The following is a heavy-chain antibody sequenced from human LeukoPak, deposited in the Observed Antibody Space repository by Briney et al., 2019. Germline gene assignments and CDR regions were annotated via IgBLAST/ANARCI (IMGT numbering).Heavy chain of an antibody. CDR2: ISGSGGST. Sequence: GGSLRLSCAASGFTFSSYAMSWVRQAPGKGLEWVSAISGSGGSTYYADSVKGRFTISRDNSKNTLNLQMNSLRAEDTAVYYCARDQWERNPSDALPAFDIWGQWTMVTVSS. CDR1: GFTFSSYA. D-gene: IGHD1-26*01. V-gene: IGHV3-23*01. CDR3: ARDQWERNPSDALPAFDI. J-gene: IGHJ3*02.